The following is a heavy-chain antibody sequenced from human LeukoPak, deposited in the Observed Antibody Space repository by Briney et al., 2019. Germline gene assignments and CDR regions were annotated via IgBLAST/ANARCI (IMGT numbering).Heavy chain of an antibody. J-gene: IGHJ4*02. D-gene: IGHD4-17*01. Sequence: PGGSLRLSCAASGFTFSHYWMHWVRQAPGKGLVWVSRISSDGTDTSYADSVKGRFTISRDNAKNTLYLQMNSLRAEDTAAYYCARVHYGDYVDYWGQGTLVTVSS. CDR1: GFTFSHYW. CDR2: ISSDGTDT. CDR3: ARVHYGDYVDY. V-gene: IGHV3-74*01.